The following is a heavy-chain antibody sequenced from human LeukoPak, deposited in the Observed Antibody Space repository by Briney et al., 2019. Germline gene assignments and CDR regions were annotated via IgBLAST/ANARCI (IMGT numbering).Heavy chain of an antibody. Sequence: ASVKVSCKASGYTFTSYYMHWVRQAPGQGLEWMGVINPSGGSTSYAQKFQGRVTMTRDTSTSTVYMELSSLRSEDTAVYYCARGRTPFTSYYYDSSGYHHAFDFWGQGTMVTVSS. J-gene: IGHJ3*01. CDR1: GYTFTSYY. CDR3: ARGRTPFTSYYYDSSGYHHAFDF. D-gene: IGHD3-22*01. V-gene: IGHV1-46*01. CDR2: INPSGGST.